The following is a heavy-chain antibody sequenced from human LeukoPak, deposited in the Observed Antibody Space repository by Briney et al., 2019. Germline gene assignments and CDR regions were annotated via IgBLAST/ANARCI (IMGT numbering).Heavy chain of an antibody. Sequence: PSETLSLTCTVSGGSISSGGYYWSWIRQPPGKGLEWIVYIYHSGSTYYNPSLKSRVTISVDRSKNQFSLKLSSVTAADTAVYYCARDRRDSSGYYYSVFDYWGQGTLVTVSS. V-gene: IGHV4-30-2*01. D-gene: IGHD3-22*01. CDR3: ARDRRDSSGYYYSVFDY. J-gene: IGHJ4*02. CDR1: GGSISSGGYY. CDR2: IYHSGST.